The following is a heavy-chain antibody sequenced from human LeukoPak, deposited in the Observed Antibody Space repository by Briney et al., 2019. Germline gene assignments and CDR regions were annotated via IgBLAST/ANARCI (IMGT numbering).Heavy chain of an antibody. CDR2: ISAYNGNT. CDR3: ARARIVGATNYYYGMDV. J-gene: IGHJ6*02. V-gene: IGHV1-18*01. CDR1: GCTFTSYG. D-gene: IGHD1-26*01. Sequence: ASVKVSCKASGCTFTSYGISWVRQAPGQGLEWMGWISAYNGNTNYAQKLQGRVTMTTDTSTSTAYMELRSLRSDDTAVYYCARARIVGATNYYYGMDVWGQGTTVTVSS.